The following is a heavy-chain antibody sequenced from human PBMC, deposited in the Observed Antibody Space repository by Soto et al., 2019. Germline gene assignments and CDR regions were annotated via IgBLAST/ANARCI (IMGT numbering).Heavy chain of an antibody. J-gene: IGHJ6*02. Sequence: SETLSLTCTVSGGSTSSGGFYWSWIRQHPGKGLEWIEYIYYSGISYYNPSLKSRVSISLDTSRNQFSMTLNSVTAADTAVYYCARNGYTYGMDVWGQGATVTVSS. CDR2: IYYSGIS. D-gene: IGHD5-18*01. CDR1: GGSTSSGGFY. CDR3: ARNGYTYGMDV. V-gene: IGHV4-31*03.